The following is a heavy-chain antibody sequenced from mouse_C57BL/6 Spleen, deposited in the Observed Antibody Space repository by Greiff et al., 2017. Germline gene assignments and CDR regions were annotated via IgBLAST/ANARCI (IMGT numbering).Heavy chain of an antibody. D-gene: IGHD2-4*01. CDR3: ASSIYYDYDEFAY. Sequence: QVQLQQPGAELVMPGASVKLSCKASGYTFTSYWMHWVKQRPGQGLEWIGEVDPSDSYTNYNQKFKGKSTLTVDKSSSTAYMQLSSLTSEDSAVYYCASSIYYDYDEFAYWGQGTLVTVSA. CDR2: VDPSDSYT. V-gene: IGHV1-69*01. J-gene: IGHJ3*01. CDR1: GYTFTSYW.